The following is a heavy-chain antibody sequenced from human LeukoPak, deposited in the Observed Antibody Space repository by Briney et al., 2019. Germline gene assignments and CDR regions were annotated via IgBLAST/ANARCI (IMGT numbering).Heavy chain of an antibody. J-gene: IGHJ5*02. CDR2: INHSGST. CDR3: ARGPNWFDP. CDR1: GGSLSGYY. Sequence: SETLSLTCAVYGGSLSGYYWSCTRQPPGKGLEWIGEINHSGSTNYNPSLKSRVTISVHTSKNQFSLKLNSVTAADTAVYYCARGPNWFDPWGQGTLVTASS. V-gene: IGHV4-34*01.